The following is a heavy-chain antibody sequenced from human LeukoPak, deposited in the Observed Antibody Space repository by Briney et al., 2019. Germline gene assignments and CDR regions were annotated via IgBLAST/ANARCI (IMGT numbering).Heavy chain of an antibody. V-gene: IGHV1-18*01. D-gene: IGHD3-22*01. CDR1: GYTFTNYA. CDR3: ARDQDDSSGYYLSGAFDM. Sequence: GASVKVSCKASGYTFTNYAFSWVRQAPGQGLEWMGWISAYNGNTNYAQKLQGRVTMTTDTSTSTAYMELRSLSSDDTAVYYCARDQDDSSGYYLSGAFDMWGQGTMVTVSS. J-gene: IGHJ3*02. CDR2: ISAYNGNT.